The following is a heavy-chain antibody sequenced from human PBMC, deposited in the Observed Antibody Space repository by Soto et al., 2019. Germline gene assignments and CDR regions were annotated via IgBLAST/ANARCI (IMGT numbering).Heavy chain of an antibody. J-gene: IGHJ4*02. Sequence: LRLSCAASGFTFSDHYMDWVRQAPGKGLEWVGRTRAKTNSYTTEYAASVKGRFTISRDDSKSSLYLQMNSLKTEDTAVYYCARATVGTYYFDYWGQGTLVTVSS. V-gene: IGHV3-72*01. D-gene: IGHD1-26*01. CDR1: GFTFSDHY. CDR2: TRAKTNSYTT. CDR3: ARATVGTYYFDY.